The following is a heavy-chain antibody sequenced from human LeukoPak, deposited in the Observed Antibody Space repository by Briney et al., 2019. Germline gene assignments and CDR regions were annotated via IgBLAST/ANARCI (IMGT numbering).Heavy chain of an antibody. D-gene: IGHD3-9*01. V-gene: IGHV1-69*04. J-gene: IGHJ4*02. CDR2: IIPILGIA. CDR1: GGTFSSYA. CDR3: ARGAGDFDWLLYVPIYFDY. Sequence: SVKVSCKASGGTFSSYAISWVRQAPGQGLEWMGRIIPILGIANYAQKFQGRVTITADKSTSTAYMELSSLRSDDTAVYYCARGAGDFDWLLYVPIYFDYWGQGTLVTVSS.